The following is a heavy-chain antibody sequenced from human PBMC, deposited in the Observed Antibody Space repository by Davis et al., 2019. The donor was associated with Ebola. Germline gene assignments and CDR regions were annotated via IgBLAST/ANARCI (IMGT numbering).Heavy chain of an antibody. V-gene: IGHV1-8*01. CDR2: MNPKSGNT. CDR1: GYTFTSYD. Sequence: ASVKVSCKASGYTFTSYDINWVRQATGQGLEWMGWMNPKSGNTGYAQKFQGRVTMTRNTSISTAYMELSSLRYEDTAVYYCARDHHIAVAGAPGYWGQGTLVTVSS. D-gene: IGHD6-19*01. CDR3: ARDHHIAVAGAPGY. J-gene: IGHJ4*02.